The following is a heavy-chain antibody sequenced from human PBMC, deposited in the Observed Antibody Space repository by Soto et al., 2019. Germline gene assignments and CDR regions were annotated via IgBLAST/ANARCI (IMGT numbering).Heavy chain of an antibody. CDR2: ISTDGSVT. CDR3: VRAPSSSSWWGFEY. V-gene: IGHV3-74*01. CDR1: GLTFSSYW. Sequence: EVQLVESGGGLVQPGGSLRLSCAASGLTFSSYWMHWVRQAPGKGLVWVSRISTDGSVTTYADSVKGRLTISRDNAKKPTQLHMPSLPTVGTALYYCVRAPSSSSWWGFEYWGQGPLVTVSS. D-gene: IGHD6-13*01. J-gene: IGHJ4*02.